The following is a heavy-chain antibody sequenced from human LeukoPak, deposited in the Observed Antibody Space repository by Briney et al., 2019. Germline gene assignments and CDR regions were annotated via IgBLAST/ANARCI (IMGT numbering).Heavy chain of an antibody. CDR1: GFTFSGYG. Sequence: GRSLRLSCATSGFTFSGYGMHWVRQAPGKGLEWVAVIWSDGSQKYYADSVKGRCTISRDDSRNTLYLQMNSLRDGDTAVYYCGRDLGGRWGYWGQGTLVTVSS. V-gene: IGHV3-33*01. D-gene: IGHD5-24*01. J-gene: IGHJ4*02. CDR2: IWSDGSQK. CDR3: GRDLGGRWGY.